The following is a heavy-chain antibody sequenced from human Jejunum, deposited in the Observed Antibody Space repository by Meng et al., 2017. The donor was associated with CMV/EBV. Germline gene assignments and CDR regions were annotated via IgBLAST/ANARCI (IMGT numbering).Heavy chain of an antibody. Sequence: ASVDILGYYWHWIRQRPGKGLEWIGHISHSRTTYYNPSLKSRVTISSDTSKNQFFLNLESVTAADTAVYYCARDHDYGEYGGWFDPWGQGTLVTVSS. CDR3: ARDHDYGEYGGWFDP. CDR1: ASVDILGYY. V-gene: IGHV4-31*02. D-gene: IGHD4-17*01. J-gene: IGHJ5*02. CDR2: ISHSRTT.